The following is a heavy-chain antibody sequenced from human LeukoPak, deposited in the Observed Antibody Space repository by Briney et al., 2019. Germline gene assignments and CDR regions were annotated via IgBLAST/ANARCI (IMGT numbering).Heavy chain of an antibody. D-gene: IGHD3-9*01. CDR1: GYTFSSYV. CDR3: ARDYRPILTGYPFDS. Sequence: SAKVSCKASGYTFSSYVISWVRQAPGQGLESMGWINGYNGNTNYAQKFQGRVTLTTDKSTSTAYMELSSLRSDDTAVYYCARDYRPILTGYPFDSWGQGTLVTVSS. CDR2: INGYNGNT. V-gene: IGHV1-18*01. J-gene: IGHJ4*02.